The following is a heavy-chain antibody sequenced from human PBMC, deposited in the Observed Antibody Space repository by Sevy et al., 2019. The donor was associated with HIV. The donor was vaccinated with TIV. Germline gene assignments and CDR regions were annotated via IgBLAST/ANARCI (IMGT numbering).Heavy chain of an antibody. Sequence: GGSLRLSCAASGFTFSDYWMTWVRQAPGKGLEWVSYISDNSIRKYNADSVKGRFTISRDNAKNSLYLQMNSLRAEDTAVYYCARALAALPYYYYGMDVWGQGTTVTVSS. J-gene: IGHJ6*02. CDR3: ARALAALPYYYYGMDV. V-gene: IGHV3-48*01. D-gene: IGHD2-15*01. CDR2: ISDNSIRK. CDR1: GFTFSDYW.